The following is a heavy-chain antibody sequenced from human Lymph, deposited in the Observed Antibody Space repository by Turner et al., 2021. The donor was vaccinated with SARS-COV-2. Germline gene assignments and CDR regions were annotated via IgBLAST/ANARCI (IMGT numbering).Heavy chain of an antibody. V-gene: IGHV3-21*01. J-gene: IGHJ4*02. D-gene: IGHD4-17*01. CDR2: ISSSSSYI. CDR1: GFTFSTYS. CDR3: ARDIPTTADYFDY. Sequence: EVQLVESGGGLVKPGGSLRLSCAAPGFTFSTYSMNWVRQAPGKGLEWISSISSSSSYIYYADSVKGRFTSSRDDAKNSLYLQMNSLRAEDTAVYYCARDIPTTADYFDYWGQGTLGTVSS.